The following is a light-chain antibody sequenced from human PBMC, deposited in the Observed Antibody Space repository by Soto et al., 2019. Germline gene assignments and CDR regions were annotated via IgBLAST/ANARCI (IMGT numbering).Light chain of an antibody. V-gene: IGKV1-5*03. J-gene: IGKJ1*01. Sequence: DIQMTQSPSTLSASVGDRVTITCRASQSINNWLAWYQQKPGKAPKVLIYKASSLESGVSSRFSGSASGTEFTLTISSLQPDDFATYYCQQYDDYSWTFGQGTRVEIK. CDR1: QSINNW. CDR2: KAS. CDR3: QQYDDYSWT.